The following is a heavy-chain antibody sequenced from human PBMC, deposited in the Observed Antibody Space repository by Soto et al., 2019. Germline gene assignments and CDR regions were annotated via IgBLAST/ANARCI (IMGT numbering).Heavy chain of an antibody. J-gene: IGHJ4*02. V-gene: IGHV4-39*01. CDR1: GGSIKSGSYY. CDR3: ARQEGLNWNDASVDN. CDR2: IYYSGRA. Sequence: PSETLSLTCTVSGGSIKSGSYYWAWIRQPPGKGLEWIGSIYYSGRAYSNPSLKSRVTISVDTSRNQLSLKLSSVTAADTAVFYCARQEGLNWNDASVDNWGQGTLVTVSS. D-gene: IGHD1-1*01.